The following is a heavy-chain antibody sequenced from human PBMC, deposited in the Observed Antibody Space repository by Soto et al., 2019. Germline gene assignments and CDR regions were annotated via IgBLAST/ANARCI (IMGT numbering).Heavy chain of an antibody. V-gene: IGHV4-39*01. CDR2: IYYSGST. J-gene: IGHJ5*02. CDR1: GGSISSSSYY. CDR3: ARRAYYYGSGSPKQYNWFDP. Sequence: SETLSLTCTVSGGSISSSSYYWGWIRQPPGKGLEWIGSIYYSGSTYYNPSLKSRVTISVDTSKNQFSLKLSSVTAADTAVYYCARRAYYYGSGSPKQYNWFDPWGQGTLVTV. D-gene: IGHD3-10*01.